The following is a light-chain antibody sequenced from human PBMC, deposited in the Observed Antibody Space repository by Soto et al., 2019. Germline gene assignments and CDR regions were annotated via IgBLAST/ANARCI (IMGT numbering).Light chain of an antibody. CDR3: QQYNEWPIT. Sequence: EIVMTQSPATLSVSPGERATLSCRASQSISNLLAWYQQKPGQAPRLLMYGASTRATGFPDRFSGSGSGTDFTLTISRLEPEDFAVYYCQQYNEWPITFGQGTRLEI. CDR1: QSISNL. V-gene: IGKV3-15*01. CDR2: GAS. J-gene: IGKJ5*01.